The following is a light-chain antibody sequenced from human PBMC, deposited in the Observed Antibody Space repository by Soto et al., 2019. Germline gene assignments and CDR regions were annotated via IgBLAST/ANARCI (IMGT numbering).Light chain of an antibody. V-gene: IGKV1-6*02. CDR1: QAIRND. CDR3: QQLNSYPLT. Sequence: AIQMTQSPSSQSASVGDRVTITCRASQAIRNDLGWYQQKPGKAPKLLIYAASSLQSGVPSRFSGSESGTDFTLTISSLQPEDFATYYCQQLNSYPLTFGGGTKVDIK. J-gene: IGKJ4*01. CDR2: AAS.